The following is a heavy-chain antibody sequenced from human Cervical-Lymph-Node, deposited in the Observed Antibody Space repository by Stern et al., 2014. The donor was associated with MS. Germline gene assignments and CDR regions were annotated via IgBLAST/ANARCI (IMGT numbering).Heavy chain of an antibody. CDR1: GYSFTGYD. CDR3: GTVGTSDY. J-gene: IGHJ4*02. V-gene: IGHV1-2*06. Sequence: VQLVESGAEVKKPGASVKVSCKASGYSFTGYDMHWVRQAPGQGLEWMGRINPNSGGTNYEQKFEGRVTMTRDTSINTAYMELSSLRSDDTAVYYCGTVGTSDYWGQGTLVTVSS. CDR2: INPNSGGT.